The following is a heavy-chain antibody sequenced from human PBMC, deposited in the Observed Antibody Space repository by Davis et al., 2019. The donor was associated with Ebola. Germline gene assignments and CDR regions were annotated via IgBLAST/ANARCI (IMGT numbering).Heavy chain of an antibody. Sequence: GGSLRLSCAASGFTFSSYAMHWVRQAPGKGLEWVAVISYDGSNKYYADSVKGRFTISRDNAKNTLYLQMNSLRPEDTAVYYCARALNDGDPNYYYYYGMDVWGQGTTVTVSS. CDR1: GFTFSSYA. D-gene: IGHD4-17*01. J-gene: IGHJ6*02. CDR2: ISYDGSNK. CDR3: ARALNDGDPNYYYYYGMDV. V-gene: IGHV3-30-3*01.